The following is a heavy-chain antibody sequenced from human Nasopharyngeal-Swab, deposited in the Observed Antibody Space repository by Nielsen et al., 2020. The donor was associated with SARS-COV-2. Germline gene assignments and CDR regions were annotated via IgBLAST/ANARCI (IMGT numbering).Heavy chain of an antibody. CDR1: GYTLTELS. CDR2: FDPEDGET. CDR3: ATDSPYGSGSYHYYYYYGMDV. D-gene: IGHD3-10*01. Sequence: ASVKVSCKVSGYTLTELSTHWVRQAPGKGLEWMGGFDPEDGETIYAQKFQGRVTMTEDTSTDTAYMELSSLRSEDTAVYYCATDSPYGSGSYHYYYYYGMDVWGQGTTVTVSS. V-gene: IGHV1-24*01. J-gene: IGHJ6*02.